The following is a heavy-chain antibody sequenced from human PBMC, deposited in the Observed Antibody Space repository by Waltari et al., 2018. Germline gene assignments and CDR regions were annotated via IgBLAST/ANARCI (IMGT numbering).Heavy chain of an antibody. V-gene: IGHV4-34*01. Sequence: QVQLPQWGAGLLKPSETLSLTCAVYGGSFSGYYWSWIRQAPGKGLEWIGEINHSGSTKYNPSLESRLTISVDTSKNQFSLKLTSVTAADTAVYYCARERAGYCGGGSCSSPPGFWDQGTLVTVSS. D-gene: IGHD2-15*01. CDR3: ARERAGYCGGGSCSSPPGF. CDR2: INHSGST. J-gene: IGHJ4*02. CDR1: GGSFSGYY.